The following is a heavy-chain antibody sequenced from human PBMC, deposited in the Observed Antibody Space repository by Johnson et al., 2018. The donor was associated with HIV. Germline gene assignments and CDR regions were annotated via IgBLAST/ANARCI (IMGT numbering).Heavy chain of an antibody. CDR1: GLMFDDYA. CDR2: ISWNGGNI. CDR3: VKDIYLYQGGGFDL. V-gene: IGHV3-9*01. J-gene: IGHJ3*01. D-gene: IGHD2-15*01. Sequence: VQLVESGGDCVQPGRSLRLSCAASGLMFDDYAMHWVRQAPWKGLEWVSGISWNGGNIGYADSVKGRFTISRDNAKNSLYLQMNSLRPEDTALYYCVKDIYLYQGGGFDLWGQGTMVTVSS.